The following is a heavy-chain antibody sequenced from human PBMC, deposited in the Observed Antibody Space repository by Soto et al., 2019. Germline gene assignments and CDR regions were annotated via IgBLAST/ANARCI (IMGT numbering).Heavy chain of an antibody. J-gene: IGHJ6*02. V-gene: IGHV3-30-3*01. D-gene: IGHD1-7*01. CDR3: AREYGITGTFYYYGMDV. Sequence: GSLRLSCAASGFTFSSYAMHWVRQAPGKGLEWVAVISYDGSNKYYADSVKGRFTISRDNSKNTLYLQMNSLRAEDTAVYYCAREYGITGTFYYYGMDVWGQGTTVTVSS. CDR1: GFTFSSYA. CDR2: ISYDGSNK.